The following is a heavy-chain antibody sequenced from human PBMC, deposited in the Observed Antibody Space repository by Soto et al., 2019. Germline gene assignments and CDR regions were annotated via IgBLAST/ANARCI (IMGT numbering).Heavy chain of an antibody. Sequence: GGSLRLSCAASGFTFSSYGMHWVRQAPGKGLEWVAVISYDGSNKYYADSVKGRFTISRDNSKNTLYLQMNSLRAEDTAVYYCAKDLGPGYCSSTSCYDYYYYYGMDVWGQGTTVTVSS. D-gene: IGHD2-2*01. CDR2: ISYDGSNK. CDR3: AKDLGPGYCSSTSCYDYYYYYGMDV. CDR1: GFTFSSYG. J-gene: IGHJ6*02. V-gene: IGHV3-30*18.